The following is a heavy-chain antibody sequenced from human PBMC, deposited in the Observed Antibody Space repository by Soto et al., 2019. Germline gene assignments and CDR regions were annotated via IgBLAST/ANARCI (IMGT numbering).Heavy chain of an antibody. V-gene: IGHV4-30-4*08. CDR2: VYYTGNT. J-gene: IGHJ4*02. CDR3: ARSDFWSGYYTDY. D-gene: IGHD3-3*01. Sequence: SETLSLTCTVSGCSISSGDYHWSWIRQPPGKGLEWIGFVYYTGNTYYNPSLKSRVTISVDTSKNQFSLKLSSVTAADTAVYYCARSDFWSGYYTDYWGQGTLVTVS. CDR1: GCSISSGDYH.